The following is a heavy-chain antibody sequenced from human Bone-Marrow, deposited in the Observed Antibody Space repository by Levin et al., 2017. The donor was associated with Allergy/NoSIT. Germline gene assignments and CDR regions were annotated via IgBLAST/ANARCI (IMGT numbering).Heavy chain of an antibody. CDR3: VKIQNFDWLLHYYAMDV. Sequence: KTSETLSLTCTVSNGSVSRTTYWWGWIRQSPGKGLEWIGTIFYSGTTYYNPSLKSRVTISVDTSKNQFSLKLNSVTAADTAVYYCVKIQNFDWLLHYYAMDVWGQGTTVAVSS. CDR1: NGSVSRTTYW. CDR2: IFYSGTT. J-gene: IGHJ6*02. V-gene: IGHV4-39*01. D-gene: IGHD3-9*01.